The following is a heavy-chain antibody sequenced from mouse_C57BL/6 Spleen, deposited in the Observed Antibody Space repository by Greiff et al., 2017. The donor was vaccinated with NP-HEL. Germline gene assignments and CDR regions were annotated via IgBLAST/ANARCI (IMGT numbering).Heavy chain of an antibody. CDR1: GFTFSSYA. D-gene: IGHD2-3*01. V-gene: IGHV5-4*03. Sequence: EVMLVESGGGLVKPGGSLKLSCAASGFTFSSYAMSWVRQTPEKRLEWVATISDGGSYTYYPDTVKGRFTISRDNAKNNLYLQMSHLKSEDTAMYYCARVYDGYHFYFDYWGQGTTLTVSS. CDR3: ARVYDGYHFYFDY. J-gene: IGHJ2*01. CDR2: ISDGGSYT.